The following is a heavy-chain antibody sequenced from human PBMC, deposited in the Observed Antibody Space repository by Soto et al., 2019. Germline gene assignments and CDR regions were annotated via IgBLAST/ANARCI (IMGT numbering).Heavy chain of an antibody. CDR1: GDSIRGGGHY. J-gene: IGHJ4*03. CDR2: VYHSGST. D-gene: IGHD7-27*01. CDR3: ARDTGLAPTVWGY. Sequence: QVQLQESGPGLVKPSQTLSLTCSVSGDSIRGGGHYWNWIRQFPGQGLEWIGYVYHSGSTHYNPSLRGRLTISIDTSKNQVSLRLISVTAADTALYYCARDTGLAPTVWGYWGHGTQVTVSS. V-gene: IGHV4-31*03.